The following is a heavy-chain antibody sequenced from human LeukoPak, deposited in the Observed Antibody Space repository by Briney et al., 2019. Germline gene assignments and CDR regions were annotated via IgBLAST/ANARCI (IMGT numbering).Heavy chain of an antibody. Sequence: GGSLRLSCAASGFIFSDYYMGWIRQAPGKGLEWVSYISGSGSTIFYADSVKGRFTISRDNAKNSMHLQMNSLRAEDTAVYYCGRDFGLSGTKRSFDIWGQGTMVTVS. D-gene: IGHD1-7*01. CDR2: ISGSGSTI. V-gene: IGHV3-11*01. CDR3: GRDFGLSGTKRSFDI. CDR1: GFIFSDYY. J-gene: IGHJ3*02.